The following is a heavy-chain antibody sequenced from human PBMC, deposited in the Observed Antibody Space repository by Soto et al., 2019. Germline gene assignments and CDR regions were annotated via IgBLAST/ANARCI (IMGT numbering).Heavy chain of an antibody. CDR3: TRACLEDYYDSSGYYCFDY. J-gene: IGHJ4*01. Sequence: GGSLRLSCAASGVTFSGSAVHWVRQASGKGLEWVGRIRSKANSYATAYAASVKGRFTISRDDSKNTAYLQMNSLKTEDTAVYYCTRACLEDYYDSSGYYCFDYWGHGSLVTVSS. D-gene: IGHD3-22*01. V-gene: IGHV3-73*01. CDR1: GVTFSGSA. CDR2: IRSKANSYAT.